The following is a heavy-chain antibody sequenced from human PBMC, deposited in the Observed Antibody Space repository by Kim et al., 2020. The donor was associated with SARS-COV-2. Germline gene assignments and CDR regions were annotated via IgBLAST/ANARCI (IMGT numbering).Heavy chain of an antibody. CDR1: GFTFSSYA. CDR2: ISGSGGST. Sequence: GGSLRLSCAASGFTFSSYAMSWVRQAPGKGLEWVSAISGSGGSTYYADSVKGRFTISRDNSKNTLYLQMNSLRAEDPAVYYCAKEDCSSTSCYFMALGYSYGYGAFDIWGQGTMVTVSS. CDR3: AKEDCSSTSCYFMALGYSYGYGAFDI. V-gene: IGHV3-23*01. D-gene: IGHD2-2*01. J-gene: IGHJ3*02.